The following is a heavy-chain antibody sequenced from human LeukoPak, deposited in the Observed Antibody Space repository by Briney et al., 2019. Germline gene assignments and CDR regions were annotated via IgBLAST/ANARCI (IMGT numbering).Heavy chain of an antibody. CDR3: ARDGPDIVVVPAAMDYYYYGMDV. J-gene: IGHJ6*02. V-gene: IGHV1-18*01. Sequence: GASVKVSCKASGYTFTSYGISWVRQAPGQGLEWMGWISAYNGNTNYAQKLQGRVTMTTDTSTSTAYMELRGLRSDDTAVYYCARDGPDIVVVPAAMDYYYYGMDVWGQGTTVTVSS. CDR1: GYTFTSYG. CDR2: ISAYNGNT. D-gene: IGHD2-2*01.